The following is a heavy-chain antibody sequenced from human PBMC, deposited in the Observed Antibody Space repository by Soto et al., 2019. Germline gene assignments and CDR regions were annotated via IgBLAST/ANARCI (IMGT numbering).Heavy chain of an antibody. CDR2: ISGSGGST. CDR1: GFTFSSYA. V-gene: IGHV3-23*01. CDR3: AKGVTKKNYYYYYYMDV. J-gene: IGHJ6*03. D-gene: IGHD4-4*01. Sequence: GGSLRLSCAASGFTFSSYAMSWVRQAPGKGLEWVSAISGSGGSTYYADSVKGRFTISRDNSKNTLYLQMNSLRAEDTAVYYCAKGVTKKNYYYYYYMDVWGKGTTVTVSS.